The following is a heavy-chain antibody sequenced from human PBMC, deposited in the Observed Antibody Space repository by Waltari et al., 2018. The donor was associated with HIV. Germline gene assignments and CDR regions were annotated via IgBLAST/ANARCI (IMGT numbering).Heavy chain of an antibody. CDR3: AKDGGRYGILTGYFDY. CDR2: SSSRGGGT. CDR1: RFTFSTYA. Sequence: EVQLVESGGGLVQPGGSLSIACAASRFTFSTYAMCWVRQAPGKGLEWGSASSSRGGGTFYADSVKGRFTISRDNSKNTLYLQMNSLRVEDTAVYYCAKDGGRYGILTGYFDYWGQGTLVPVSS. V-gene: IGHV3-23*04. J-gene: IGHJ4*02. D-gene: IGHD3-9*01.